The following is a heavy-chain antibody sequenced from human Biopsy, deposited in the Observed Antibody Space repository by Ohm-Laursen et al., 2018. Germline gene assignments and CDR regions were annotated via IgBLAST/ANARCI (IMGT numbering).Heavy chain of an antibody. J-gene: IGHJ4*02. CDR2: ITQSGST. CDR3: ARGMRSSGWPYFDS. CDR1: GGSFNGYF. Sequence: PSETLSLTCAVYGGSFNGYFWSWIRQPPGKGLEWIGDITQSGSTNYSPSLKSRVTISVDTAKKQFSLSLRSVTAADTAIYYCARGMRSSGWPYFDSWGQGTLVTVSS. D-gene: IGHD6-19*01. V-gene: IGHV4-34*01.